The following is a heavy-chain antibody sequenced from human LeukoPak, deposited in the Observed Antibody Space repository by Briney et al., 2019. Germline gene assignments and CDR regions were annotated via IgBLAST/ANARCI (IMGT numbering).Heavy chain of an antibody. Sequence: PSETLSLTCTVSGYSISSGYYWGWIRQPPGKGLEWIGYIYYSGSTNYNPSLKSRVTISVDTSKNQFSLKLSSVTAADTAVYYCARGVRGQQLVYYYYYYMDVWGKGTTVTVSS. CDR1: GYSISSGYY. D-gene: IGHD6-13*01. CDR3: ARGVRGQQLVYYYYYYMDV. V-gene: IGHV4-61*01. J-gene: IGHJ6*03. CDR2: IYYSGST.